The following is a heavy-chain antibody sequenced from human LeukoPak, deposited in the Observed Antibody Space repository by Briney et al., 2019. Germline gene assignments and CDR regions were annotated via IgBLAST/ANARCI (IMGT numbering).Heavy chain of an antibody. J-gene: IGHJ4*02. V-gene: IGHV3-23*01. CDR2: LFGSGGST. CDR1: GFTFDSDG. Sequence: GGTLRLSCVASGFTFDSDGMAWVRQAPGRGLEWVSTLFGSGGSTYYADSVKGRFIISRDNSKNTLYLQMNSLRAEDTAVYYCARDPGAAAAGGFDYWGQGTLVTVSS. CDR3: ARDPGAAAAGGFDY. D-gene: IGHD6-13*01.